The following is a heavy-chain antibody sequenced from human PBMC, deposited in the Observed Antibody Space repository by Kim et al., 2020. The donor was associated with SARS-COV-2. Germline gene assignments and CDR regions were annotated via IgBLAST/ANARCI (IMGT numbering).Heavy chain of an antibody. CDR2: ISSSSSTI. Sequence: GGSLRLSCAASGFTFSSYSMNWVRQAPGKGLEWVSYISSSSSTIYYADSVKGRFTISRDNAKNSLYRQMNSLRAEDTAVYYCARQVQTDYWGQGTLVTVS. V-gene: IGHV3-48*04. D-gene: IGHD1-1*01. CDR1: GFTFSSYS. J-gene: IGHJ4*02. CDR3: ARQVQTDY.